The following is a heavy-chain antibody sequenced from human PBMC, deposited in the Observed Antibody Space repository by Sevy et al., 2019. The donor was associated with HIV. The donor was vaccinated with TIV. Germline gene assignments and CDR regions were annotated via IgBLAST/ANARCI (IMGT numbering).Heavy chain of an antibody. V-gene: IGHV3-48*03. J-gene: IGHJ6*02. CDR3: ASGGTAGRYYYYGMDV. CDR1: GFTFSSYE. D-gene: IGHD6-13*01. Sequence: GGSLRLSCAASGFTFSSYEMNWVRQAPGKGLEWVSYISSSGSTIYYADSVKGRFTISRDNAKNSLYLQMNSLRAEDTAVYYCASGGTAGRYYYYGMDVWGQGTTVTVSS. CDR2: ISSSGSTI.